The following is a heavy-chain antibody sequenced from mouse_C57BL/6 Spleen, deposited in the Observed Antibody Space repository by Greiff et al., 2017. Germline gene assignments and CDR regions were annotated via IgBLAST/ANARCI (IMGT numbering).Heavy chain of an antibody. V-gene: IGHV1-82*01. CDR1: GYAFSSSW. Sequence: QVQLKQSGPELVKPGASVKISCKASGYAFSSSWMNWVKQRPGKGLEWIGRIYPGDGDTNYNGKFKGKSTMAADKSSSTAYMPLSSLTSEDSAVYCCARSEDDYGSREDYWGQGTTLTVSS. CDR3: ARSEDDYGSREDY. CDR2: IYPGDGDT. D-gene: IGHD1-1*01. J-gene: IGHJ2*01.